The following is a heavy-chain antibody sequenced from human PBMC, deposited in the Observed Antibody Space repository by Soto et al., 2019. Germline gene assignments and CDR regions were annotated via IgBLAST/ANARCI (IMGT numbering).Heavy chain of an antibody. Sequence: QVQLVQSGAEVKKPGSSVKVSCKASGGTFSSYTISWVRQAPGQGVEWMGRIIPILGIANYAQKFQGRVTITADKSTSTAYMELSSLRSEDTAVYYCARDCWSGAGATQNWFDPWGQGTLVTVSS. D-gene: IGHD1-26*01. CDR3: ARDCWSGAGATQNWFDP. J-gene: IGHJ5*02. V-gene: IGHV1-69*08. CDR1: GGTFSSYT. CDR2: IIPILGIA.